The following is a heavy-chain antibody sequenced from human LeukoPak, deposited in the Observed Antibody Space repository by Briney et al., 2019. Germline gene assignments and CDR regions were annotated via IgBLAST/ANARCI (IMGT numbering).Heavy chain of an antibody. V-gene: IGHV1-46*01. CDR3: ARQLGADYDFLTGPYYFDY. Sequence: ASVKVSCKASGYTFTSYYMHWVRQAPGQGLEWMGIINPSGGSTSYAQKFQGQVTISADKSTSTAYLQWSSLKASDTAMYYCARQLGADYDFLTGPYYFDYWGQGTLVTVSS. D-gene: IGHD3-9*01. J-gene: IGHJ4*02. CDR2: INPSGGST. CDR1: GYTFTSYY.